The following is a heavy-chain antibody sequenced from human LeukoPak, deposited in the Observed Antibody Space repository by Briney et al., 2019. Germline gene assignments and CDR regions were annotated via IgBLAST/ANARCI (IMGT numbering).Heavy chain of an antibody. V-gene: IGHV3-11*04. CDR1: GFTFSDYY. D-gene: IGHD2-2*03. J-gene: IGHJ3*02. Sequence: GGSLRLSCAASGFTFSDYYMSWIRQAPGKGLEWVSYISSSGSTIYYADSVKGRFTISRDNAKNSLYLQMNSLRAEDTAVYYCARDGYCSSTSCSIDAFDIWGQGTMVTVSS. CDR3: ARDGYCSSTSCSIDAFDI. CDR2: ISSSGSTI.